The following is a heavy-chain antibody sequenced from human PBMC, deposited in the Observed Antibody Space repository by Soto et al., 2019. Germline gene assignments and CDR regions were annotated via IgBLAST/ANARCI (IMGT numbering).Heavy chain of an antibody. Sequence: ASVKVSCKASGYTFTGYYMHWVRQAPGQGLEWMGWINPNSGGTNYAQKFQGWVTMTRDTSISTAYMELSRLRSDDTAVYYCARAVGYDFWSGYYTSPYYYMDVWGKGTTVTVSS. D-gene: IGHD3-3*01. CDR2: INPNSGGT. CDR1: GYTFTGYY. CDR3: ARAVGYDFWSGYYTSPYYYMDV. V-gene: IGHV1-2*04. J-gene: IGHJ6*03.